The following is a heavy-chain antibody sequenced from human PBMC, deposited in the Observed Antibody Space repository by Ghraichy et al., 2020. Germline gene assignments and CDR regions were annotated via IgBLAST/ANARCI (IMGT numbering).Heavy chain of an antibody. V-gene: IGHV4-59*01. CDR3: ARVGGARIVGRPRLASDV. CDR2: IFYTGTT. Sequence: SETLSLTCAVSVDSMRNYYWSWIRQTPGKNLEWIGYIFYTGTTNYNPSLKSRVTMSIATSKREFSLKLTSVTPADTAVYFCARVGGARIVGRPRLASDVWGQGAMVNVSS. J-gene: IGHJ3*01. CDR1: VDSMRNYY. D-gene: IGHD3-22*01.